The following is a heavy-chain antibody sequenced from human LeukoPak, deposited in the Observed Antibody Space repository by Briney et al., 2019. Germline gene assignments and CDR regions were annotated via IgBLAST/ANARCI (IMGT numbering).Heavy chain of an antibody. CDR1: GFTFSNAW. CDR2: IKSKTGGGTT. V-gene: IGHV3-15*01. Sequence: GGSLRLSCAASGFTFSNAWMSWVRQAPGKGLEWVGRIKSKTGGGTTDYAAPVKGRFTISRDDSKNTLYLQMNSLKTEDTAVYYCTTCGGDCYRSGPFDYWGQGTLVTVSS. CDR3: TTCGGDCYRSGPFDY. J-gene: IGHJ4*02. D-gene: IGHD2-21*02.